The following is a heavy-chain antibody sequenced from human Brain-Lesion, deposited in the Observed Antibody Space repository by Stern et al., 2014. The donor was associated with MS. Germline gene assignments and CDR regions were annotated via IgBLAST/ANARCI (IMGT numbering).Heavy chain of an antibody. J-gene: IGHJ4*02. CDR1: GYTLTELS. Sequence: DQLVESGAEVKKPGASVKVSCKVSGYTLTELSMHWVRQAPRKGLEWMGGFVPEDGETIYAQKFQGRVTMTEDTSTDTAYMELSSLRSEDTAVYYCATLSPGAGGNYYRHFDYWGQGTLVTVSS. CDR2: FVPEDGET. D-gene: IGHD1-26*01. CDR3: ATLSPGAGGNYYRHFDY. V-gene: IGHV1-24*01.